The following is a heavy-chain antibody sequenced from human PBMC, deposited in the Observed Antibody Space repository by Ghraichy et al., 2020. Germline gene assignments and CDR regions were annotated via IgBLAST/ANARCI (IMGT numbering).Heavy chain of an antibody. D-gene: IGHD2-15*01. CDR3: ARPGEVAAHPNGLDL. CDR1: GFSFSEFS. J-gene: IGHJ3*01. CDR2: ISRSGIHT. V-gene: IGHV3-21*06. Sequence: GGSLRLSCAASGFSFSEFSMNWVRQAPGKGLEWVSSISRSGIHTYYADSVKGRFTISRDNAKTSLYLQMNSLRVEDTAMYYCARPGEVAAHPNGLDLWGQGTMVTVSS.